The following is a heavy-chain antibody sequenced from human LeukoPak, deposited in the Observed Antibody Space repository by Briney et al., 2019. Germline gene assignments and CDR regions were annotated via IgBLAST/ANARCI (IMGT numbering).Heavy chain of an antibody. CDR1: GGSFSGYY. Sequence: PSETLSLTCAVYGGSFSGYYWSWIRQPPGKGLEWIGEINHSGSTNYNPSLKSRVTISVDTSKNQFSLKLSSVTAADTAVYYCARVGCSGGSCYSGAGSFDYWGQGTLVTVSS. CDR3: ARVGCSGGSCYSGAGSFDY. V-gene: IGHV4-34*01. J-gene: IGHJ4*02. CDR2: INHSGST. D-gene: IGHD2-15*01.